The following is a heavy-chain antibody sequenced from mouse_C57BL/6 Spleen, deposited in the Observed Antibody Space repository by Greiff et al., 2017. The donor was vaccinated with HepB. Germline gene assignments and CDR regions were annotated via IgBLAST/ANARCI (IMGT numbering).Heavy chain of an antibody. Sequence: VQLQQSGPELVKPGASVKISCKASGYSFTGYYMNWVKQSPEKSLEWIGEINPSTGGTTYNQKFKAKATLTVDKSSSTAYMQLKSLTSEASAVYYCARGGEHYYGSSYEGGAMDYWGQGTSVTVSS. CDR3: ARGGEHYYGSSYEGGAMDY. CDR2: INPSTGGT. D-gene: IGHD1-1*01. CDR1: GYSFTGYY. V-gene: IGHV1-42*01. J-gene: IGHJ4*01.